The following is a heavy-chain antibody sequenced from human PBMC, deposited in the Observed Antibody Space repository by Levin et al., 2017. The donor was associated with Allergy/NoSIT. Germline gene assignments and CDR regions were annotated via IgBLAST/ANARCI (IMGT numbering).Heavy chain of an antibody. J-gene: IGHJ4*02. V-gene: IGHV3-48*02. Sequence: SCAASGFTFSSYSMSWVRQAPGKGLEWVSYISSSSSAIYYADSVKGQFTISRDNGKNSLYMQMNSLRDEDTAVYYCARDGTAVAGFDYWGQGTLVTVSS. CDR1: GFTFSSYS. CDR3: ARDGTAVAGFDY. CDR2: ISSSSSAI. D-gene: IGHD6-19*01.